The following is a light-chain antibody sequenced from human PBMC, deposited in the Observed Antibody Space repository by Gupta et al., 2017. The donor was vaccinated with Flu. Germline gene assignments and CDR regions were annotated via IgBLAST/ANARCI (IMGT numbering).Light chain of an antibody. CDR3: QQYFSAPPT. CDR1: QSVFYSSNNKNY. V-gene: IGKV4-1*01. J-gene: IGKJ1*01. CDR2: WAS. Sequence: DIVMTQSTDSLSVSLGERATINCKSSQSVFYSSNNKNYLAWYQQKPGQSPKLLFYWASTRESGVPDRFSGSGSGTDFTLTINSLQTEDVAVYYCQQYFSAPPTFGQGTKVEIK.